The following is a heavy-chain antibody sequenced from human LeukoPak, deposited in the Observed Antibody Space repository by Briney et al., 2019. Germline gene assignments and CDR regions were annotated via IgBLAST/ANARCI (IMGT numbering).Heavy chain of an antibody. V-gene: IGHV3-48*03. CDR3: ARVEQQQFNY. D-gene: IGHD6-13*01. J-gene: IGHJ4*02. Sequence: PGGSLRLSCAASGFTFSSYEMNWVRQAPGKGLEWVSYISSSGTTIYYADSVKGRFIISRDNAKNSLYLQMNSLRAEDTAVYYCARVEQQQFNYWGQGTLVTVSS. CDR2: ISSSGTTI. CDR1: GFTFSSYE.